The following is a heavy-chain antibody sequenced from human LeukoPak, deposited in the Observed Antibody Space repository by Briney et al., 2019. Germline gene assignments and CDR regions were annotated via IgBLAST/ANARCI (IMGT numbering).Heavy chain of an antibody. CDR2: IYYSGST. V-gene: IGHV4-39*07. CDR3: ARFSMGGYTVFDY. J-gene: IGHJ4*02. Sequence: NPSETLSLTCTVSGGSISSSSYYWGWIRQPPGKGLEWIGSIYYSGSTNYNPSLKSRVTISVDTSKNQFSLKLSSVTAADTAVYYCARFSMGGYTVFDYWGQGTLVTVSS. D-gene: IGHD5-24*01. CDR1: GGSISSSSYY.